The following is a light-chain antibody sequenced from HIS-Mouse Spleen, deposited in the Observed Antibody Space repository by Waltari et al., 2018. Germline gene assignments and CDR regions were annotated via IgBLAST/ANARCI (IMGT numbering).Light chain of an antibody. CDR2: KAS. Sequence: DIQMTQSPSTLSASVGDRVTITCRASQSLSSWLAWYQQKPGKAPKLLIYKASSLESGVPSRFSGSGSGTEFTLTISSLQPDDFATYYCQQYNSYSLTFGGGTKVEIK. CDR1: QSLSSW. CDR3: QQYNSYSLT. V-gene: IGKV1-5*03. J-gene: IGKJ4*01.